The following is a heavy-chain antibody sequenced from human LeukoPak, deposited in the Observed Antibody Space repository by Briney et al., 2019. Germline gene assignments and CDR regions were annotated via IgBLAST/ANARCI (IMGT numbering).Heavy chain of an antibody. J-gene: IGHJ6*02. CDR3: ARDGLSGSGSGGYYYYGMDV. Sequence: PSETLSLTCTVSGGSISSYYWSWIRQPAGKGLDWIGRIYTSGSTNYNPSLKSRVTMSVDTSKNQFSLKLSSVTAADTAVYYCARDGLSGSGSGGYYYYGMDVRGQGTTVTVSS. V-gene: IGHV4-4*07. D-gene: IGHD3-10*01. CDR1: GGSISSYY. CDR2: IYTSGST.